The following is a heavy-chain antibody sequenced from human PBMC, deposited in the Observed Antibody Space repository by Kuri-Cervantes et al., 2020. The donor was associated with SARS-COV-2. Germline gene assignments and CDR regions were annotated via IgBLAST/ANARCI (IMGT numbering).Heavy chain of an antibody. CDR1: GGSISSGDYY. D-gene: IGHD6-19*01. Sequence: SCTVSGGSISSGDYYWSWIRQPPGKGLEWIGYIYYSGSTYYNPSLKSRVTISVDTSKNQFSLKLSSVTAADTAVYYCARDIAVASGYYFDYWGQGTLVTVSS. CDR2: IYYSGST. J-gene: IGHJ4*02. CDR3: ARDIAVASGYYFDY. V-gene: IGHV4-30-4*01.